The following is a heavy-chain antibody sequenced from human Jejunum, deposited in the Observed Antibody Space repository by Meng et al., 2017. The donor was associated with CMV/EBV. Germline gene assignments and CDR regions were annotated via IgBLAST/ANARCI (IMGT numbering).Heavy chain of an antibody. V-gene: IGHV3-49*03. CDR3: TRWRQISAFDY. D-gene: IGHD3-3*01. J-gene: IGHJ4*02. CDR1: GFTVGEYV. Sequence: SGFTVGEYVMTWIRQAPGEVLEWVMFIRNKDYGGGTEYAASVKGRFTISRDDSKSIAYLQMNSLKSEDTAGYYCTRWRQISAFDYWGQGTLVTVAS. CDR2: IRNKDYGGGT.